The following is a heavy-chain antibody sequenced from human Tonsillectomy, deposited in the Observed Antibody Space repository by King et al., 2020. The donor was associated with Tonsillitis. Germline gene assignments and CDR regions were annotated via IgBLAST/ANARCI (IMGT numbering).Heavy chain of an antibody. CDR1: GFTFSSYA. D-gene: IGHD4-17*01. Sequence: VQLLESGGGLVQPGGSLRLSCAASGFTFSSYAMSWVRQAPGKGLEWVSVIYSGGSSTYYADSVKGRFTISRDNSKNTLYLQMNSLRAEDTAVYYCAKHPTHSRAFVKLTVTTIPMDVWGQGTTVTVSS. V-gene: IGHV3-23*03. J-gene: IGHJ6*02. CDR3: AKHPTHSRAFVKLTVTTIPMDV. CDR2: IYSGGSST.